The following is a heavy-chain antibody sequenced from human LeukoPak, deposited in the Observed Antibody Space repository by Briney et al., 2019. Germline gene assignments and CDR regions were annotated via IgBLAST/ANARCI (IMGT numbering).Heavy chain of an antibody. V-gene: IGHV3-48*01. CDR3: ARTWGAGYCSGGSCYGFDY. Sequence: GGSLRLSCAASGFTFSSYSMNWVRQAPGKGLEWVSYISSSSSTIYYADSVKGRFTISRDNAKNSLYLQMNSLRAEDTAVYYCARTWGAGYCSGGSCYGFDYWGQGTLVTVSS. CDR1: GFTFSSYS. J-gene: IGHJ4*02. CDR2: ISSSSSTI. D-gene: IGHD2-15*01.